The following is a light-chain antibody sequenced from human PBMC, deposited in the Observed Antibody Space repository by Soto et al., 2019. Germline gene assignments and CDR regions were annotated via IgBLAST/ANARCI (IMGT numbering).Light chain of an antibody. Sequence: DIQMTQSPFSLAASVGDRVTVSCRSSQSIDTFLNWYRHKPGKAPELLIFGASRLHSGVPSRFSGGGSGTEFTLAISSLQPEDSATYYCQQSFSTPQTFGGGTRVEIK. CDR2: GAS. J-gene: IGKJ4*01. CDR1: QSIDTF. CDR3: QQSFSTPQT. V-gene: IGKV1-39*01.